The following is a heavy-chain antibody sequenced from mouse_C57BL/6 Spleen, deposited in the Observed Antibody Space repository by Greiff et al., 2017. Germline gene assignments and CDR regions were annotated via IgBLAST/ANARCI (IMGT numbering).Heavy chain of an antibody. CDR2: IYPGDGDT. CDR1: GYAFSSSW. D-gene: IGHD2-4*01. Sequence: VKLMESGPELVKPGASVKISCKASGYAFSSSWMNWVKQRPGKGLEWIGRIYPGDGDTNYNGKFKGKATLTADKSSSPDYMKLSSLKYEDSAVYVCARSEDYGWLAYWGQGTLVTVSA. V-gene: IGHV1-82*01. CDR3: ARSEDYGWLAY. J-gene: IGHJ3*01.